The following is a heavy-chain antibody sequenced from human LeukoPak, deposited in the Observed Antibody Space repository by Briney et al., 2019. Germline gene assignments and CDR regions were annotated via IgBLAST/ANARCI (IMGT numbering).Heavy chain of an antibody. V-gene: IGHV4-30-4*01. Sequence: PSETLSLTCTVSGGSISSGDYYWSWIRQPPGKGLEWIGYTYYSGSTYYNPSLKSRVTISVDTSKNQFSLKLSSVTAVDTAVYYCARVWTDAFDIWGQGTMVTVSS. CDR1: GGSISSGDYY. CDR2: TYYSGST. CDR3: ARVWTDAFDI. D-gene: IGHD3/OR15-3a*01. J-gene: IGHJ3*02.